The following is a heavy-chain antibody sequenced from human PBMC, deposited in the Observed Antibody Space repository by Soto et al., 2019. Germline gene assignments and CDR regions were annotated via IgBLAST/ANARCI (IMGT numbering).Heavy chain of an antibody. CDR3: VNGRGFCIGD. Sequence: EVQLVESGGDLVRPGGSLRLSCAASGFTFSSHWMHWVRQAPGKGLEWVANINQDGSAQYYVDSVKGRFTISRDNAKNDLYLQMTSVSADDTVLYFCVNGRGFCIGDWGQG. CDR2: INQDGSAQ. CDR1: GFTFSSHW. J-gene: IGHJ1*01. V-gene: IGHV3-7*01. D-gene: IGHD3-10*01.